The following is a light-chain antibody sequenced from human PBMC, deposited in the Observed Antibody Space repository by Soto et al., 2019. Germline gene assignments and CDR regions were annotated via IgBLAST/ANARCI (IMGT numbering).Light chain of an antibody. V-gene: IGKV3-15*01. Sequence: EIVMTQSPATLSVSPGERATLSCRASQSVSSNLAWYQQKPGQAPRLLIYGASTRATGIPARFSGSGSGTEFTLTISSLQSEDFALYYCQQSNNWPRPWTFGQGTKVEIK. CDR1: QSVSSN. J-gene: IGKJ1*01. CDR3: QQSNNWPRPWT. CDR2: GAS.